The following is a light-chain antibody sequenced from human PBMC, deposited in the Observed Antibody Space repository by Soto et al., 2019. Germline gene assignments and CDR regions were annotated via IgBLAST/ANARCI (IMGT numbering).Light chain of an antibody. CDR2: WAS. CDR3: QQYYSTPPA. J-gene: IGKJ1*01. V-gene: IGKV4-1*01. CDR1: QSVLYSSNNKNY. Sequence: DIVMTQSPDSLAVSLGERATINCKSSQSVLYSSNNKNYLAWYQQKPGQPPKLLIYWASTRESGVTDRFSGSGSGKDLTLTISNLQAEDVAVYYCQQYYSTPPAFGQGTKVEIK.